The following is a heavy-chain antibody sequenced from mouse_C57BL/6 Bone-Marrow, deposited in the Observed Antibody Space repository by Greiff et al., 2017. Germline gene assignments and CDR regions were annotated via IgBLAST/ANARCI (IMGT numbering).Heavy chain of an antibody. CDR3: ARGGRGYAMDY. CDR2: INPYNGGT. V-gene: IGHV1-19*01. J-gene: IGHJ4*01. CDR1: GYTFTDYY. Sequence: EVQLQQSGPVLVKPGASVKMSCKPSGYTFTDYYMNWVKQSHGKSLEWIGVINPYNGGTSYNQKFKGKATLTVDKSSSTAYMELNSLTSEDAAVYYCARGGRGYAMDYWGQGTSVTVSS.